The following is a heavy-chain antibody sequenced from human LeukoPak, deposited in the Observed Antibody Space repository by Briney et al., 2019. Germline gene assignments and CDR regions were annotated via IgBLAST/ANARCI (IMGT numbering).Heavy chain of an antibody. CDR3: ARDDFEYSVHYGMDV. Sequence: SETLSLTCSVSGGSISTYYWSWIRQPAGMGLEWIGRVYRSWKGNYNPSLQSRVTMSVDTSKNQISLRLISVTAADTAVYYCARDDFEYSVHYGMDVWGQGTAVTVSS. CDR2: VYRSWKG. J-gene: IGHJ6*02. CDR1: GGSISTYY. D-gene: IGHD3-9*01. V-gene: IGHV4-4*07.